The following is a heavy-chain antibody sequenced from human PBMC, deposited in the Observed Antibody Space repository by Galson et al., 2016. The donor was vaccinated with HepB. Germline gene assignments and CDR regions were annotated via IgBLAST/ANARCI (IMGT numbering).Heavy chain of an antibody. J-gene: IGHJ5*01. CDR2: ISGSGRYT. CDR1: GFTLSSSA. D-gene: IGHD3-22*01. Sequence: SLRLSCAASGFTLSSSAMGWVRQAPGKGLEWVSSISGSGRYTYYADSVKGRFTISRDNSKNTVYLQMNNLRVEDKAVYYCAKETQTAISMIAVINHSWFDFWGKGTLVTVSS. CDR3: AKETQTAISMIAVINHSWFDF. V-gene: IGHV3-23*01.